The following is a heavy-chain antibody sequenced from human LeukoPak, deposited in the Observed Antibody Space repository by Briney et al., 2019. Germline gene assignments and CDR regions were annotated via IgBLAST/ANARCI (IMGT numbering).Heavy chain of an antibody. CDR3: ASDHSGWLGLGY. CDR2: IYAGGRS. Sequence: SETLSLTFTVSNVSISSGSHYWNWIRQPAGKGLEWIGRIYAGGRSNYNPSLRSRVTISVDTSKNQFSLRLSSVTATDTGVYYCASDHSGWLGLGYWGQGTLVSVSS. D-gene: IGHD6-19*01. V-gene: IGHV4-61*02. J-gene: IGHJ4*02. CDR1: NVSISSGSHY.